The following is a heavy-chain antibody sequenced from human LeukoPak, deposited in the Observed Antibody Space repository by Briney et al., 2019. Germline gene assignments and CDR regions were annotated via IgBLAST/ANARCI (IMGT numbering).Heavy chain of an antibody. CDR2: ISYSSSAI. J-gene: IGHJ4*02. V-gene: IGHV3-48*02. CDR3: ARDSYGSSGYYYVSDY. CDR1: GFTFSDAW. D-gene: IGHD3-22*01. Sequence: GRSLRLSCAASGFTFSDAWMNWVRQAPGKGLEWVSYISYSSSAIYYADSVKGRFTISRDNAKNSLYLRMNSLRDEDTAVYYCARDSYGSSGYYYVSDYWGQGTLVTVSS.